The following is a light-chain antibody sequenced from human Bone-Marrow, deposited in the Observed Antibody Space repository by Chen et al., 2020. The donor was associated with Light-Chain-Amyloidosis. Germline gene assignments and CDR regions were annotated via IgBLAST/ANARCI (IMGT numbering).Light chain of an antibody. CDR2: KVS. J-gene: IGKJ2*01. CDR1: RSLVYTDGNTY. V-gene: IGKV2-30*01. CDR3: MQGTHWPPYT. Sequence: VVMTQSPLSLPVTLAQPASISCRSSRSLVYTDGNTYLNWFQQRPGQSPRRLIFKVSNRDSGVPDRFSGSGSGTDFTLKISRVEAEDVGVYYCMQGTHWPPYTVGQGTKLEIK.